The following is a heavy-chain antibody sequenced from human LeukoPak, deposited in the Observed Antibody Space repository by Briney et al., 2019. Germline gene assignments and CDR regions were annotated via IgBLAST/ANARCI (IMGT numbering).Heavy chain of an antibody. D-gene: IGHD2-2*01. Sequence: GGSLRLSCAASGFTFSSYWMHWVRHAPGKGPVWVSRINSDGSSTSYADSVKGRFTISRDNAKNTLYLQMNSLRAEDTAVYYCARGRGSTSRPNWFDPWGQGTLVTVSS. CDR1: GFTFSSYW. V-gene: IGHV3-74*01. CDR2: INSDGSST. CDR3: ARGRGSTSRPNWFDP. J-gene: IGHJ5*02.